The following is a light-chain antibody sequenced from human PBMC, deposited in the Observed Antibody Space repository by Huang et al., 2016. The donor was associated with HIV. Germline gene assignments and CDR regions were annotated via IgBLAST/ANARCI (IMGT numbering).Light chain of an antibody. J-gene: IGKJ3*01. Sequence: DILMTQSPDFLAVSLGERATVNCRSSRSVLYSSNNKNYLAWYQQKPGKPPKLLIHWASTRESGVPDRCSGSGSGTDFTLTISSLQAEDVAIYYCQQYYTTPFTFGPGTKVDIK. CDR3: QQYYTTPFT. V-gene: IGKV4-1*01. CDR2: WAS. CDR1: RSVLYSSNNKNY.